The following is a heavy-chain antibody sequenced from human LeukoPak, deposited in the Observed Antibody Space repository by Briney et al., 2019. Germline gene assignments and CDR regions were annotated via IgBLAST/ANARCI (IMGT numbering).Heavy chain of an antibody. J-gene: IGHJ3*02. CDR2: IYYSGST. Sequence: SETLSLTCTVSGGSISSGDYYWSWIRQPPGKGLEWIGYIYYSGSTYYNPSLKSRVTISVDTSKNQFSLKLSSVTAADTAVYYCARDRASPKAFDIWGQGIMVTVSS. CDR1: GGSISSGDYY. CDR3: ARDRASPKAFDI. D-gene: IGHD3-10*01. V-gene: IGHV4-30-4*08.